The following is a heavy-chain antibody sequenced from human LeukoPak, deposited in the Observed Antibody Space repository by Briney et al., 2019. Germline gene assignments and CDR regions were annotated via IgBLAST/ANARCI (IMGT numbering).Heavy chain of an antibody. V-gene: IGHV3-23*01. J-gene: IGHJ6*03. CDR2: ISGSGGST. D-gene: IGHD6-19*01. CDR1: GFTFSSYA. CDR3: AKGAVYSSGWYGLGYYYYYYYMDV. Sequence: PGGSLRLSCAASGFTFSSYAMSWVRQAPGKGLEWVSAISGSGGSTYYADSVKGRFTISRDNSKNTLYLQMNSLRAEDTAVYYCAKGAVYSSGWYGLGYYYYYYYMDVWGKGTTVTISS.